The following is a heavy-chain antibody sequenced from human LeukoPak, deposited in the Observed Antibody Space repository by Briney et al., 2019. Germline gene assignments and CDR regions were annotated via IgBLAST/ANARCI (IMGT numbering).Heavy chain of an antibody. CDR3: ARGTSFRGIQLWSLDY. Sequence: ASVKVSCKASGGTFSSYAISWVRQAPGQGLEWMGGIIPIFGTANYAQKFQGRVTITADESTSTAYMELSSLRSEDTAVYYCARGTSFRGIQLWSLDYWGQGTLVTVSS. CDR1: GGTFSSYA. J-gene: IGHJ4*02. V-gene: IGHV1-69*01. CDR2: IIPIFGTA. D-gene: IGHD5-18*01.